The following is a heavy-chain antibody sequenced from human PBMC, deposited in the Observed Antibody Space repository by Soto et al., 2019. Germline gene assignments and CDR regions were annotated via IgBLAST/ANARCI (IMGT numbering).Heavy chain of an antibody. CDR2: IRRKANSYTT. CDR1: GLIFSDYN. J-gene: IGHJ6*02. CDR3: ALLGGWSGGSSGMDV. V-gene: IGHV3-72*01. Sequence: EVQLVESGGGLVQPGGSLRLSCAASGLIFSDYNMDWVRQAPGKGLEWVGRIRRKANSYTTEYAASVKGRFTISRDDSKNSLYLQTKGLKSENTAVYYCALLGGWSGGSSGMDVWGQGTTVTVSS. D-gene: IGHD6-19*01.